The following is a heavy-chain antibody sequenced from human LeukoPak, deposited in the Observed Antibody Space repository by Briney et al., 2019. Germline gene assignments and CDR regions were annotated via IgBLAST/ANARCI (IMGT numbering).Heavy chain of an antibody. D-gene: IGHD4/OR15-4a*01. V-gene: IGHV4-30-4*08. CDR3: ARDFAEGDYGKFDY. CDR1: GGSISSDDYS. CDR2: IYYSGST. J-gene: IGHJ4*02. Sequence: PSQTLSLTCTVSGGSISSDDYSWSWIRQPPGKGLEWIGCIYYSGSTYYNPSLKSRVTISVDMSKNQFSLKLSSVTAADTAVYYCARDFAEGDYGKFDYWGQGTLVTVSS.